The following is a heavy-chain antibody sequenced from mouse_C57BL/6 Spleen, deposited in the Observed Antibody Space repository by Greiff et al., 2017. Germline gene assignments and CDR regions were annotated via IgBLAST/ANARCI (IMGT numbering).Heavy chain of an antibody. CDR2: IYPGDGDT. Sequence: QVQLQQSGPELVKPGASVKISCKASGYAFSSSWMNWVKQRPGKGLEWIGRIYPGDGDTNYNGKFKGKATLTADKSSSTAYMQLSSLTSEDSAVYFCASDDPFAYWGQAALVTVSA. D-gene: IGHD2-3*01. V-gene: IGHV1-82*01. J-gene: IGHJ3*01. CDR3: ASDDPFAY. CDR1: GYAFSSSW.